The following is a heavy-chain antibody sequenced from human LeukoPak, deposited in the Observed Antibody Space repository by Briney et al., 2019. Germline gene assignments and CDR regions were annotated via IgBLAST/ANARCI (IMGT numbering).Heavy chain of an antibody. CDR1: GFTLSSYS. Sequence: PGGSLRLSCAASGFTLSSYSMNWVRQAPGKGLEWVSSISSSSSYIYYADSVKGRFTISRDNAKNSLYLQMNSLRAEDTAVYYCARDRTTIFGVPAAFDYWGQGTLVTVSS. V-gene: IGHV3-21*01. D-gene: IGHD3-3*01. J-gene: IGHJ4*02. CDR2: ISSSSSYI. CDR3: ARDRTTIFGVPAAFDY.